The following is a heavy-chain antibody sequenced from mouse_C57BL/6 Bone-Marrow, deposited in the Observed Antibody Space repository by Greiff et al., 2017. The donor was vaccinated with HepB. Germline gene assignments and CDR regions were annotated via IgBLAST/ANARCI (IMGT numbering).Heavy chain of an antibody. V-gene: IGHV1-81*01. Sequence: VQRVESGAELARPGASVKLSCKASGYTFTSYGISWVKQRTGQGLEWIGEIYPRSGNTYYNEKFKGKATLTADKSSSTAYMELRSLTSEDSAVYFCARWGYGSRFAYWGQGTLVTVSA. CDR1: GYTFTSYG. J-gene: IGHJ3*01. CDR2: IYPRSGNT. D-gene: IGHD1-1*01. CDR3: ARWGYGSRFAY.